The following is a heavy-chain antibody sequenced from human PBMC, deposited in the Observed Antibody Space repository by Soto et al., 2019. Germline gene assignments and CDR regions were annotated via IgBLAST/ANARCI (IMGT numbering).Heavy chain of an antibody. CDR2: ISSSSSYI. CDR3: ARDLQRITMVRGVIITSFYGMDV. Sequence: GGSLRLSCAASGFTYRSYAMSWDRQAPGKGLEWVSSISSSSSYIYYADSVKGRFTISRDNAKNSLYLQMNSLRAEDTAVYYCARDLQRITMVRGVIITSFYGMDVWGQGTTVTVSS. J-gene: IGHJ6*02. V-gene: IGHV3-21*01. CDR1: GFTYRSYA. D-gene: IGHD3-10*01.